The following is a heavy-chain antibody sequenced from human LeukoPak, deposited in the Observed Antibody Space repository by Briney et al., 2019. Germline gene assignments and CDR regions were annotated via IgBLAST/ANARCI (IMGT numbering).Heavy chain of an antibody. CDR2: IIPIFGTA. J-gene: IGHJ6*03. CDR1: GGTFSSYA. CDR3: ARDSRITILGALYYYMDV. V-gene: IGHV1-69*05. Sequence: SVKVSCKASGGTFSSYAISWVRQAPGQGLEWMGRIIPIFGTANYAQKFQGRVTITTDESTSTAYMELSSLRSEDTAVYYCARDSRITILGALYYYMDVWGKGTTVTVSS. D-gene: IGHD3-3*01.